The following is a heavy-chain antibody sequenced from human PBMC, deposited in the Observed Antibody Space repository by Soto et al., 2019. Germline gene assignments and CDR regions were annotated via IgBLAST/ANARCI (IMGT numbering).Heavy chain of an antibody. CDR2: IRSKANSYAT. CDR1: GFTFSGSA. D-gene: IGHD3-22*01. V-gene: IGHV3-73*01. CDR3: TRHPRRMDYDSSGYQFAP. J-gene: IGHJ5*02. Sequence: PGGSLRLSCAASGFTFSGSAMHWVRQASGKGLEWVSRIRSKANSYATAYAASVKGRFTISRDDSKNTAYLQMNSLKTEDTAVYYCTRHPRRMDYDSSGYQFAPWGQGTLVTVSS.